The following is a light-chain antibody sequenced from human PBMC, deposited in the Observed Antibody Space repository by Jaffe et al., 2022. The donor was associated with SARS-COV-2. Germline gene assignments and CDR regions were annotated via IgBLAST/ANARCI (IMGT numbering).Light chain of an antibody. CDR1: PSVGSN. CDR2: GAS. V-gene: IGKV3-15*01. CDR3: QQYDNWLT. J-gene: IGKJ4*01. Sequence: EIVMTQSPATLSVSPGERATLSCRASPSVGSNLAWYQQRPGQAPRLLIYGASTRATGIPARFSGSGSGTEFTLTISSLQSEDFAVYYCQQYDNWLTFGGGTKVEIK.